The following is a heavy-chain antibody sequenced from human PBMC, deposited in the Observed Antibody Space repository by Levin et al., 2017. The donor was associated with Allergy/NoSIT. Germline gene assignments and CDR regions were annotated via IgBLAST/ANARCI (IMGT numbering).Heavy chain of an antibody. Sequence: ASVKVSCKASGGTFSSYAISWVRQAPGQGLEWMGGIIPIFGTANYAQKFQGRVTITADKSTSTAYMELSSLRSEDTAVYYCAREHWYCSGGSCYPAEAGGWFDPWGQGTLVTVSS. CDR3: AREHWYCSGGSCYPAEAGGWFDP. D-gene: IGHD2-15*01. V-gene: IGHV1-69*06. J-gene: IGHJ5*02. CDR1: GGTFSSYA. CDR2: IIPIFGTA.